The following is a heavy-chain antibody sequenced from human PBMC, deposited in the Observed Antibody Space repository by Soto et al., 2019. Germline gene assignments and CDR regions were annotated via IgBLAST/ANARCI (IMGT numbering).Heavy chain of an antibody. D-gene: IGHD2-15*01. Sequence: SETLSLTCTVSGGSISSSSYYWGWIRQPPGRGLEWIGSIYYSGSTYYNPSLKSRVTISVDTSKNQFSLKLSSVTAADTAVYYCARVVVVAATVVFDPWGQGTLVTVSS. J-gene: IGHJ5*02. CDR2: IYYSGST. CDR1: GGSISSSSYY. CDR3: ARVVVVAATVVFDP. V-gene: IGHV4-39*01.